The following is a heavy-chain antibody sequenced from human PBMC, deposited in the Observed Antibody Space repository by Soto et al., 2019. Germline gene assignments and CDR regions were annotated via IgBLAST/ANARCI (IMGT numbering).Heavy chain of an antibody. J-gene: IGHJ4*02. Sequence: LGGSLRLSCAASGFTFGDYYMSWIRQAPGKGLEWVSYISSSGSTIYYADSVKGRFTISRDNAKNSLYLQMNSLRAEDTAVYYCVRQWLRFLEWSFYFHYCGPAPLLTGSS. V-gene: IGHV3-11*01. CDR2: ISSSGSTI. CDR3: VRQWLRFLEWSFYFHY. CDR1: GFTFGDYY. D-gene: IGHD3-3*01.